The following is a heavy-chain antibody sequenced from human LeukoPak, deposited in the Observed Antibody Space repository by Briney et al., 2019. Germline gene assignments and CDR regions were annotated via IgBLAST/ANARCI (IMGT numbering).Heavy chain of an antibody. CDR3: ARDLVGYCSSTSCYGRGNYYYYYMDV. J-gene: IGHJ6*03. V-gene: IGHV1-2*02. D-gene: IGHD2-2*01. CDR2: INPNSGGT. CDR1: GYTFTGYY. Sequence: ASVKVSCKASGYTFTGYYMHWVRQAPGQGLVWMGWINPNSGGTNYAQKFQGRVTMTRDTSISTAYMELSRLRSDDTAVYYCARDLVGYCSSTSCYGRGNYYYYYMDVWGKGTTVTVSS.